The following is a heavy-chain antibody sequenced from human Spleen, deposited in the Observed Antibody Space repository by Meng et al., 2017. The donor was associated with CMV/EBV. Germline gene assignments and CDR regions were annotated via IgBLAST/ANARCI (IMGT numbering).Heavy chain of an antibody. Sequence: ASVKVSCKTSGFTFTDYYMHWVRQAPGQGLEWMGWISPNSKITNYAQKFQGRVTMTRDTSISTAYMDLSRLKSDDTAVYYCARVLVTPGGAYYYGMDVRGQGTTVTVSS. CDR2: ISPNSKIT. CDR1: GFTFTDYY. D-gene: IGHD2-21*02. V-gene: IGHV1-2*02. J-gene: IGHJ6*02. CDR3: ARVLVTPGGAYYYGMDV.